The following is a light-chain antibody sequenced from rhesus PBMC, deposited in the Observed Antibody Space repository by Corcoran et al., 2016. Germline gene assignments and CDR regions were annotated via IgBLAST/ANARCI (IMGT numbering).Light chain of an antibody. Sequence: DVVMTQSPLALPITPGQPASISCRSSQSLVHSNGNTYLSWFQQKPGQPPRLLIYKVSNRYSGVPDRFRGSGAGTDFTLKISRVEADDVGVYYCMQYTHLPTFGQGTKVEIK. CDR3: MQYTHLPT. CDR2: KVS. CDR1: QSLVHSNGNTY. V-gene: IGKV2-65*01. J-gene: IGKJ1*01.